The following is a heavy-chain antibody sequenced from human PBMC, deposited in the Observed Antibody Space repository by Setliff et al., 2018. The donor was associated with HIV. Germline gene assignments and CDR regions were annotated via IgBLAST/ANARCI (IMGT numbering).Heavy chain of an antibody. J-gene: IGHJ5*01. Sequence: PSETLSLTCSVSGGSITTDGYYWSCIHHHPRKGLEWIGYIYHTGKTNYNPSLASRLVMSLDPSKNQFSLKINSMTAADTAMYYCARTTYSGSYFNDSWGQGTMVTVS. CDR3: ARTTYSGSYFNDS. CDR2: IYHTGKT. V-gene: IGHV4-31*03. CDR1: GGSITTDGYY. D-gene: IGHD1-26*01.